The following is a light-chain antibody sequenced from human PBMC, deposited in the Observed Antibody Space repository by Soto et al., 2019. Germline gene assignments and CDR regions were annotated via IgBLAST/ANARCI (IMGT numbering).Light chain of an antibody. CDR3: QKYNSAPNT. CDR1: QDISNY. CDR2: AAS. Sequence: DLQMTQSPSSLSASVGDRVTITCRAHQDISNYLAWYQQKPGKVPELLIYAASTLRTGVQSRFSGSGSGTVFTLTINNLQPEDVATYYCQKYNSAPNTFGRGTRLEIK. J-gene: IGKJ2*01. V-gene: IGKV1-27*01.